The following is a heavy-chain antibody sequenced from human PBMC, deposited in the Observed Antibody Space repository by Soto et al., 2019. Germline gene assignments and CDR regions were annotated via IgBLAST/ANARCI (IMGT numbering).Heavy chain of an antibody. J-gene: IGHJ4*02. CDR2: ISTTSGNT. CDR3: ARDNGYYDF. CDR1: GYTFSSYS. V-gene: IGHV1-18*01. D-gene: IGHD2-8*01. Sequence: QIQMVQSGAEVKQPGASVKISCKTSGYTFSSYSINWVRQAPGQGLEWMARISTTSGNTHYAERVQGRVTVTLDKSARPAFMEMWGLTSDDTAVYFCARDNGYYDFWGQGTLVTVSS.